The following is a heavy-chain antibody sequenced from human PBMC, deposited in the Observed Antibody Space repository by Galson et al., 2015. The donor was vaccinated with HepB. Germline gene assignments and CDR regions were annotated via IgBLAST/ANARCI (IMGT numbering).Heavy chain of an antibody. J-gene: IGHJ5*02. D-gene: IGHD3-10*01. Sequence: SVKVSCKASGGTFSSYTISWVRQAPGQGLEWMGRIIPILGIANYAQKFQGRVTITADKSTSTAYMELSSLRSEDTAVYYCASQLLWFGEFRFDPWGQGTLVTVSS. CDR1: GGTFSSYT. CDR3: ASQLLWFGEFRFDP. V-gene: IGHV1-69*02. CDR2: IIPILGIA.